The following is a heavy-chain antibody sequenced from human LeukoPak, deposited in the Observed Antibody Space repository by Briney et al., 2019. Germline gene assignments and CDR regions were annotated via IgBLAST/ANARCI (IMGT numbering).Heavy chain of an antibody. CDR1: GYSISSGYY. CDR3: ARLTVVAEYFQH. V-gene: IGHV4-38-2*01. D-gene: IGHD4-23*01. Sequence: SETLSLTCAVSGYSISSGYYWGWIRQPPGKGREWIGSINHSGSTYYNPSLKSRVTISVDTSKNQFSLKLSSVTAADTAVYYCARLTVVAEYFQHWGQGTLVTVSS. J-gene: IGHJ1*01. CDR2: INHSGST.